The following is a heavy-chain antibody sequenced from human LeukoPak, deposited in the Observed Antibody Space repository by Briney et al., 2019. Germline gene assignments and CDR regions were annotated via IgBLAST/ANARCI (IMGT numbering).Heavy chain of an antibody. V-gene: IGHV4-30-4*01. J-gene: IGHJ5*02. Sequence: SQTLSLTCTVSGGSISSGDYYWSWIRQPPGKGLEWIGYIYYSGSTYYNPSLKSRVTISVDTSKNQFSLKLSSVTAADTAVYYCARDLAYCGGDCYSQYNWFDPWGQGTLVTVSS. CDR3: ARDLAYCGGDCYSQYNWFDP. CDR2: IYYSGST. CDR1: GGSISSGDYY. D-gene: IGHD2-21*02.